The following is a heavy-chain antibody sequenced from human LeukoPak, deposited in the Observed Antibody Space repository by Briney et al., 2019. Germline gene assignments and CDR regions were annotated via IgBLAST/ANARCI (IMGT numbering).Heavy chain of an antibody. D-gene: IGHD1-26*01. CDR3: AGWELLYFDY. CDR1: GITFSNAW. CDR2: IKSKTDGGTT. V-gene: IGHV3-15*01. Sequence: PGGSLRLSCAASGITFSNAWMSWVRQAPGKGLEWVGRIKSKTDGGTTDYAAPVKGRFTISREDSKNTLYLQRNSLEIEDTAVYYCAGWELLYFDYWGQGTLVTVSS. J-gene: IGHJ4*02.